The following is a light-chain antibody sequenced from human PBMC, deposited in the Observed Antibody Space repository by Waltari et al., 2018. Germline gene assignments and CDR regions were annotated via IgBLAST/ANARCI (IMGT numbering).Light chain of an antibody. V-gene: IGLV2-23*01. CDR1: RSDVGNYNF. CDR3: CSYAGSRTPWV. J-gene: IGLJ3*02. Sequence: QSVLTQPASVSGSPGQSITISCTGSRSDVGNYNFVSWYQQHPDEAPKLVIYEGSKRPSGISIRFSRSKSGNTASLTISRLQAEDEADYFCCSYAGSRTPWVFGGGTRVTVL. CDR2: EGS.